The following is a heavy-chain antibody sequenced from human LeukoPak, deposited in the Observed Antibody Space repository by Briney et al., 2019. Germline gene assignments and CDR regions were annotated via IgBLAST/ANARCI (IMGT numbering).Heavy chain of an antibody. CDR3: AYIAAAGTDFDY. CDR1: RYTFTGYY. D-gene: IGHD6-13*01. J-gene: IGHJ4*02. V-gene: IGHV1-2*02. CDR2: TNPNSGGT. Sequence: GASAKVSCKASRYTFTGYYMHWIRQAPGQGLEWMGWTNPNSGGTNFAQNFQGRVTMTRDTSISTAYMELSRLRSDDTAVYYCAYIAAAGTDFDYWGQGTLVTVSS.